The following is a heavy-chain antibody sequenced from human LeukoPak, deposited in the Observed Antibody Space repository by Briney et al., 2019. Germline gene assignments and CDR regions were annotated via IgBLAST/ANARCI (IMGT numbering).Heavy chain of an antibody. CDR2: IYYSGST. Sequence: SSETLSLTCTVSGGSISSYYWSWIRQPPGKGLEWIGYIYYSGSTNYNPSLKSRVTISVDTSKNQFSLKLSSVTAADTAVYYCARQDSSGYFTPDGGQGTLVTVSS. CDR1: GGSISSYY. D-gene: IGHD3-22*01. CDR3: ARQDSSGYFTPD. J-gene: IGHJ4*02. V-gene: IGHV4-59*08.